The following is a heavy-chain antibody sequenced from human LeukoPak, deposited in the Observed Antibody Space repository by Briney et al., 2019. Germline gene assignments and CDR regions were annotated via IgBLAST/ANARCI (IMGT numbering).Heavy chain of an antibody. V-gene: IGHV1-69*04. D-gene: IGHD3-22*01. J-gene: IGHJ3*02. CDR2: IIPILGIA. Sequence: ASVKVSCKASGGTFSSYAISWVRQAPGQGLEWMGRIIPILGIANYAQKFQGRVTITADKSTSTAYMELSSLRSEDTAVYYCAREMYYYDSSGTYDAFDIWGQGTMVTVSP. CDR3: AREMYYYDSSGTYDAFDI. CDR1: GGTFSSYA.